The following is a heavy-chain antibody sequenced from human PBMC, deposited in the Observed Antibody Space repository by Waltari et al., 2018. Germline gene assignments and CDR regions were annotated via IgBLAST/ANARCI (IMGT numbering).Heavy chain of an antibody. CDR3: ARELLRGDDAFDI. J-gene: IGHJ3*02. V-gene: IGHV3-21*01. CDR2: ISSSSSYI. CDR1: GFTFSSYS. D-gene: IGHD3-22*01. Sequence: EVQLVESGGGLVKPGGSLRLSCAASGFTFSSYSMTWVRQAPGKGLEWVSSISSSSSYIYYADSVKGRFTISRDNAKNSLYLQMNSLRAEDTAVYYCARELLRGDDAFDIWGQGTMVTVSS.